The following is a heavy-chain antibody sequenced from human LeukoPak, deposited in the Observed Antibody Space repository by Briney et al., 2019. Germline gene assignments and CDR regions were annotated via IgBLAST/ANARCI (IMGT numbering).Heavy chain of an antibody. Sequence: PSETLSLTCAVSSYSISSGYYWGWIRQPPGKGLEWIGNIYHSGSTYYNPSLKSRVTISIDTSKNQFSLKLSSVTAADTAVFYCARGLRDGYNFYPYYFDYWGQGALVTVSS. CDR3: ARGLRDGYNFYPYYFDY. J-gene: IGHJ4*02. CDR2: IYHSGST. V-gene: IGHV4-38-2*01. CDR1: SYSISSGYY. D-gene: IGHD5-24*01.